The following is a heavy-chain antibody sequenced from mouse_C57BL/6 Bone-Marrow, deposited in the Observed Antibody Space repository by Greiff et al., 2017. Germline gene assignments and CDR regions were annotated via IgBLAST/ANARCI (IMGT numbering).Heavy chain of an antibody. Sequence: EVQLVESGGGLVQPKGSLKLSCAASGFTFTTYAMHWVRPAPGKGLEWVARIRSKSSNSATYYAVSVKARFTISRDDSQSMLYLQMNDMKTEDTAMDYCVGGGGNYDYAMDYWGQGTSVTVSS. J-gene: IGHJ4*01. CDR3: VGGGGNYDYAMDY. V-gene: IGHV10-3*01. CDR1: GFTFTTYA. D-gene: IGHD2-1*01. CDR2: IRSKSSNSAT.